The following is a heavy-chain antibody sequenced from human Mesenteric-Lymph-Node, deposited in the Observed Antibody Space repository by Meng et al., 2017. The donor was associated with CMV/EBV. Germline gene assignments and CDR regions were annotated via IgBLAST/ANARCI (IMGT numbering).Heavy chain of an antibody. Sequence: RGSLRLSCAASGFTFDDYAMHWVRQAPGKGLVWVSRINSDGSSTSYADSVEGRFTISRDNAKNSLYLQMNSLRAEDTAVYYCARGRVGGVDYWGQGTLVTVSS. CDR1: GFTFDDYA. J-gene: IGHJ4*02. V-gene: IGHV3-74*01. CDR3: ARGRVGGVDY. CDR2: INSDGSST. D-gene: IGHD1-26*01.